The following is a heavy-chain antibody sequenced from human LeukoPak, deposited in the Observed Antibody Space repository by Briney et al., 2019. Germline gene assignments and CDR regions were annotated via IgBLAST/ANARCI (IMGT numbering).Heavy chain of an antibody. CDR3: ARDERITIFGVVYYYYGMDV. CDR1: GFTFSDYY. Sequence: PGGSLRLSCAASGFTFSDYYMSWIRQAPGKGLEWVSYISSSGSTIYYADSVKGRFTISRDNAKNSLYLQMNSLRAEDTAVYYCARDERITIFGVVYYYYGMDVWGQGTTVTVSS. CDR2: ISSSGSTI. D-gene: IGHD3-3*01. V-gene: IGHV3-11*01. J-gene: IGHJ6*02.